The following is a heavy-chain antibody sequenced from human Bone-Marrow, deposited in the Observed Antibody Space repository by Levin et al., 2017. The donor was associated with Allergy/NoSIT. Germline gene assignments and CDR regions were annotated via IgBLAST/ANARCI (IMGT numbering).Heavy chain of an antibody. Sequence: PSETLSLTCTVSGGSITTYWWSWIRQPPGKGLEWIGYVYNNGGTNYNPSLKSRVVISIDTPKNQFFLNLNSVTAADTAVYYCARMSPADYGDYKWGQGTLVTVSS. CDR3: ARMSPADYGDYK. D-gene: IGHD4-17*01. V-gene: IGHV4-59*01. CDR1: GGSITTYW. CDR2: VYNNGGT. J-gene: IGHJ4*02.